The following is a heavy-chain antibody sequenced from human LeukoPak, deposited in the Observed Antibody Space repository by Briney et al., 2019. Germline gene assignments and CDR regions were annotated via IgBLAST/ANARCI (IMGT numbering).Heavy chain of an antibody. J-gene: IGHJ6*03. CDR1: GGSFSGYY. CDR3: ARRYYDILSGLLGYYYMDV. V-gene: IGHV4-34*01. D-gene: IGHD3-9*01. CDR2: INHSGST. Sequence: SGTLSLTCAVYGGSFSGYYWSWIRQPPGKGLEWIGEINHSGSTNYNPSLTSRVTISVDTSKNQFSLKLSSVTAADTAVYYCARRYYDILSGLLGYYYMDVWGKGTTVTISS.